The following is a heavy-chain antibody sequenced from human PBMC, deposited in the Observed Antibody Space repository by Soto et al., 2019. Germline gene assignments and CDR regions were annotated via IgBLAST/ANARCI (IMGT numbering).Heavy chain of an antibody. CDR2: IYQSGST. CDR1: GVSINTGGYS. J-gene: IGHJ4*02. V-gene: IGHV4-30-2*06. CDR3: ARGDYNDDFDF. Sequence: QVQLQESGPGLVKPSQTLSLTCAVSGVSINTGGYSWNGIRQSPGKALEWMGQIYQSGSTYYKPSLKGRITISVDMSNNDFSLEVTSVTPADTAMYICARGDYNDDFDFWCQGALVTVSS. D-gene: IGHD4-4*01.